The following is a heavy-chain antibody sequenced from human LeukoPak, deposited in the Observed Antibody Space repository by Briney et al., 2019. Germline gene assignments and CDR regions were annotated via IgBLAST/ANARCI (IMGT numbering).Heavy chain of an antibody. CDR1: GGSISSSSYY. D-gene: IGHD2-2*03. CDR2: IYYSGST. V-gene: IGHV4-39*01. Sequence: SETLSLTCTVSGGSISSSSYYWGWIRQPPGKGLEWIGSIYYSGSTYYNPSLKSRVTISVDTSKNQFSLKLSSVTAADTAVYYCARIGGYCSSTSCYEVPQYYFDYWGQGTLVTVSS. J-gene: IGHJ4*02. CDR3: ARIGGYCSSTSCYEVPQYYFDY.